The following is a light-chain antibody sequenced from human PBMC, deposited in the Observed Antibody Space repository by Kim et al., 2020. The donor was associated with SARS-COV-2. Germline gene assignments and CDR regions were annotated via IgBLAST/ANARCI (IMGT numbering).Light chain of an antibody. CDR2: EDN. Sequence: KTVNISCTRSSGSIASNYVQWYQQRPGSAPTTVIYEDNQRPSGVPDRFSGSIDSSSNSASLTISGLKTEDEADYYCQSYDSSNYVVFGGGTQLTVL. CDR3: QSYDSSNYVV. CDR1: SGSIASNY. J-gene: IGLJ2*01. V-gene: IGLV6-57*03.